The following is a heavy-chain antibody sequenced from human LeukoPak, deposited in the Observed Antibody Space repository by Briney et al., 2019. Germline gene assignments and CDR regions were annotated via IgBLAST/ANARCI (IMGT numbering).Heavy chain of an antibody. V-gene: IGHV3-23*01. Sequence: GGSLRLSCAASGFTFSSYAMSWVRQAPGKGLEWVSAISGSGGDTYYADSMKGRFTISRDNSKNTLYQQMSSLRAEDTAVYYCAKDLGSVVTPPSLDFWGQGTLVTVSS. J-gene: IGHJ4*02. CDR1: GFTFSSYA. CDR3: AKDLGSVVTPPSLDF. CDR2: ISGSGGDT. D-gene: IGHD4-23*01.